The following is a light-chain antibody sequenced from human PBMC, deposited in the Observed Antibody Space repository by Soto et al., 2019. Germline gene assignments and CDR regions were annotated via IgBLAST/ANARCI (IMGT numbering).Light chain of an antibody. Sequence: QSVLTQPASVSGSPGQSITNSCTGTSSDIGGYDYVSWYQQHPGKAPKLMIYEVSNRPSGVSNRFSGSKSGSTASLKISGLQAEDEADYYCTSYTSSTTNYVFGSGTKLTVL. J-gene: IGLJ1*01. CDR1: SSDIGGYDY. V-gene: IGLV2-14*01. CDR3: TSYTSSTTNYV. CDR2: EVS.